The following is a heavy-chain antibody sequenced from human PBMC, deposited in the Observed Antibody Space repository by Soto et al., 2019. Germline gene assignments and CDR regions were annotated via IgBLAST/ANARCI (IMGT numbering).Heavy chain of an antibody. J-gene: IGHJ4*02. Sequence: VASVKVSCKASGGTFSSYAISWVRQAPGQGLEWMGGIIPIFGTANYAQKFQGRVTITADESTSTAYMELSSLRSEDTAVYYCAGGYSGYEAPCFDYWGQGTLVTVS. CDR2: IIPIFGTA. CDR1: GGTFSSYA. CDR3: AGGYSGYEAPCFDY. D-gene: IGHD5-12*01. V-gene: IGHV1-69*13.